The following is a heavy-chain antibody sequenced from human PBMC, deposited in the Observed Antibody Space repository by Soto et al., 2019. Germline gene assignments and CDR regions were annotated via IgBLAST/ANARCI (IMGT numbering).Heavy chain of an antibody. CDR3: ARTGTYYYEY. Sequence: QVQLVQSGAEVKKPGASVKVSCKASGYIFTGYYIHWVRQAPGQGLEWLGWINPNSGDTRYAQKFQGWVTMTGDTSISTAYMELSRLRSDDTAVYYCARTGTYYYEYWGHGTLVTVSS. D-gene: IGHD1-7*01. CDR2: INPNSGDT. J-gene: IGHJ4*01. CDR1: GYIFTGYY. V-gene: IGHV1-2*04.